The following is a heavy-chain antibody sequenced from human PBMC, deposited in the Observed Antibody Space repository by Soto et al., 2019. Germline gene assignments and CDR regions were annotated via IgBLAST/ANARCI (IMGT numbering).Heavy chain of an antibody. CDR1: GFNFAENA. D-gene: IGHD6-19*01. Sequence: EVQLAESGGGLVQPGRSLRLSCVGSGFNFAENAMHWVRQAPGKGLEWVSGISYRSGKEAYADSVRGRFTISRDNAKRSVYMQMYSLNIEDTAVYYCAKGPRTSGWSEQCYGAFDIWGQGTMVTVSS. CDR2: ISYRSGKE. CDR3: AKGPRTSGWSEQCYGAFDI. J-gene: IGHJ3*02. V-gene: IGHV3-9*01.